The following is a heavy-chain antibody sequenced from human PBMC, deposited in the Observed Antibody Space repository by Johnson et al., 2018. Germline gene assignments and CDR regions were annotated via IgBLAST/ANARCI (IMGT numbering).Heavy chain of an antibody. J-gene: IGHJ3*02. CDR3: AGDRGEVVVITILGHGAFDI. D-gene: IGHD3-22*01. Sequence: QVQLQESGPGLVKPSETLSLTCTVSGGSISSSSYYWGWIRQPPGKGLEWIGSIYYSGSTYYNPSLKSRVTISVDTSKNQFSLKLSSVTAADTAVYYCAGDRGEVVVITILGHGAFDIWGQGTMVTVSS. CDR1: GGSISSSSYY. CDR2: IYYSGST. V-gene: IGHV4-39*07.